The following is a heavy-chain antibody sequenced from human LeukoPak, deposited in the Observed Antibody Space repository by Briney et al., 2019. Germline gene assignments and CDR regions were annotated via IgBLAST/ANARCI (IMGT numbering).Heavy chain of an antibody. CDR3: ARDRVRIAAAGIGVYHFDY. CDR2: IIPIFGTA. CDR1: GYTFTGYY. V-gene: IGHV1-69*13. J-gene: IGHJ4*02. D-gene: IGHD6-13*01. Sequence: HRASVKVSCKASGYTFTGYYMHWVRQASGQGLEWMGGIIPIFGTANYAQKFQGRVTITADESTSTAYMELSSLRSEDTAVYYCARDRVRIAAAGIGVYHFDYWGQGTLVTVSS.